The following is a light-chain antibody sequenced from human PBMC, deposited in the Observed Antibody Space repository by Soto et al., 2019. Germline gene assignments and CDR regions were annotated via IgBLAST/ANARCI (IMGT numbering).Light chain of an antibody. J-gene: IGLJ1*01. CDR1: TGDVRNYNL. V-gene: IGLV2-23*01. CDR3: WSYAGSGVYV. Sequence: QSVLTQPASVSGSPGQPITISCSGTTGDVRNYNLVSWYQQHPDKAPKPIIFEATKRPSGISNRFSGSKSASTASLTISGLQAEDEADYYCWSYAGSGVYVFGSGTKLTVL. CDR2: EAT.